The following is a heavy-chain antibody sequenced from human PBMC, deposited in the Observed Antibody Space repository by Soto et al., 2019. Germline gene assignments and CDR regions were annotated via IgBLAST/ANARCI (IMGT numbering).Heavy chain of an antibody. J-gene: IGHJ4*02. Sequence: LSLTCTVSGGSITSYYWTWIRQPPGKGLEWIGYIDYSGSTNYSPSLKSRITMSVNTSKNQFSLKLSSVTAADTAVYYCARAGSGYSFDHWGQGALVTVSS. CDR3: ARAGSGYSFDH. D-gene: IGHD3-22*01. V-gene: IGHV4-59*01. CDR2: IDYSGST. CDR1: GGSITSYY.